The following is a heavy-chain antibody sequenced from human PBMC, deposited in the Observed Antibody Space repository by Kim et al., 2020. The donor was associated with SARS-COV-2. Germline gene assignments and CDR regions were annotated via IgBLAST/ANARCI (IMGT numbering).Heavy chain of an antibody. J-gene: IGHJ5*01. V-gene: IGHV3-74*01. Sequence: GGSLRLSCEASGFTLTNYWMNWVRQAPGKGLVWVSRINSDGTDTHYADSVKGRFTISRDNAENTLHLQMNSLRGEDTAVYYCARGIFQDGFDAWGQGTPVTVSS. D-gene: IGHD3-3*01. CDR1: GFTLTNYW. CDR2: INSDGTDT. CDR3: ARGIFQDGFDA.